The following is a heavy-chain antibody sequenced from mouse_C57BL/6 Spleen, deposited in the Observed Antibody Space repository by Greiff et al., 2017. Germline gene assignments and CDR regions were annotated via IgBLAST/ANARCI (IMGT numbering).Heavy chain of an antibody. V-gene: IGHV1-61*01. J-gene: IGHJ1*03. D-gene: IGHD1-1*01. Sequence: QVQLQQPGAELVRPGSSVKLSCKASGYTFTSYWMDWVKQRPGQGLEWIGNIYPSDSETHYNQKFKDKATLTVDKSSSTAYMQLSSLTSEDSAVYYCARGELSSPSYFDGWGTGTTVTVSS. CDR3: ARGELSSPSYFDG. CDR2: IYPSDSET. CDR1: GYTFTSYW.